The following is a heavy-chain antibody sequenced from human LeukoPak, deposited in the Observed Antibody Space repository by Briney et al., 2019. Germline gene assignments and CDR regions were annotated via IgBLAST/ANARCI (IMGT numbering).Heavy chain of an antibody. D-gene: IGHD6-6*01. CDR1: GGSFSGYY. CDR2: INHSGDT. V-gene: IGHV4-34*01. J-gene: IGHJ4*02. CDR3: ARRESSSFDN. Sequence: SSETLSLTCAVYGGSFSGYYWSWIRQPPGKGLEWIGEINHSGDTNYNPSLQSRVTISADPSKNQFSLTLSSVTAADTAIYYCARRESSSFDNWGQGTLVTVSS.